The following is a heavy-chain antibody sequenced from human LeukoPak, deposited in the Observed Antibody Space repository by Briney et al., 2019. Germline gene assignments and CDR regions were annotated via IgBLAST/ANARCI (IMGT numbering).Heavy chain of an antibody. V-gene: IGHV1-18*01. D-gene: IGHD5-18*01. J-gene: IGHJ6*02. CDR1: GYTFTSYG. CDR2: ISAYNGNT. CDR3: ARDEEPIQLWLNYYGMDV. Sequence: ASVKVTCKASGYTFTSYGISWVRQAPGQGLEWMGWISAYNGNTNYAQKLQGRVTMTTDTSTSTAYMELRSLRSDDTAVYYCARDEEPIQLWLNYYGMDVWGQGITVTVSS.